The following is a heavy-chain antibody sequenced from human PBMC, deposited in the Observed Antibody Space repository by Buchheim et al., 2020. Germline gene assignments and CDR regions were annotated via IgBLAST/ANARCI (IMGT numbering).Heavy chain of an antibody. CDR2: VYYSGST. J-gene: IGHJ5*02. V-gene: IGHV4-39*01. CDR3: ARRDDDYWFDP. CDR1: GGSISSSPYC. Sequence: QLQLQESGPGLVKPSETLSLTCTVSGGSISSSPYCWGWIRQPPGKGLEWIGSVYYSGSTYYNPFLKSRVTISVDTDKNQVSLKLSSVTAADAAVYYCARRDDDYWFDPWGQGTL. D-gene: IGHD4-17*01.